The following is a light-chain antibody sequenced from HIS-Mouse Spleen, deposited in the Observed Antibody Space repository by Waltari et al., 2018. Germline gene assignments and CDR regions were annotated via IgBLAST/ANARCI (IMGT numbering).Light chain of an antibody. V-gene: IGLV1-51*01. J-gene: IGLJ1*01. CDR1: MGNNY. CDR3: GTWDSSLSAYYV. Sequence: MGNNYVSWYQQLPGTAPKLLIYDNNKRPSGIPDRFSGSKSGTSATLGITGLQTGDEADYYCGTWDSSLSAYYVFGTGTKVTVL. CDR2: DNN.